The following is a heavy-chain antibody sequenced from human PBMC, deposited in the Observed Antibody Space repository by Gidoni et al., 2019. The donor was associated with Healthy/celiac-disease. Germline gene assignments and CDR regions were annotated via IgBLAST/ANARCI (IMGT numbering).Heavy chain of an antibody. CDR3: AKDRGATTGQYGMDV. CDR2: ISWNSGSI. Sequence: EVQLVESGGGLVQPGRSMRLSCAASGFTFDDYAMHWVRQAPGKGLEWVSGISWNSGSIGYADSVKGRFTISRDNAKNSLYLQMNSLRAEDTALYYCAKDRGATTGQYGMDVWGQGTTVTVSS. CDR1: GFTFDDYA. J-gene: IGHJ6*02. D-gene: IGHD1-1*01. V-gene: IGHV3-9*01.